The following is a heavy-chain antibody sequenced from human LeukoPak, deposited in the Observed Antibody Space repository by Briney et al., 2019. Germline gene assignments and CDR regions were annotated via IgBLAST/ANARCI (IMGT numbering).Heavy chain of an antibody. CDR1: GYTFTSYG. D-gene: IGHD3-22*01. CDR2: LSAYNGNT. Sequence: ASVKVSCKASGYTFTSYGISWVRQAPGQGLEWMGWLSAYNGNTNYAQKLQGRVTMTTDTSTSTAYMELRSLRSDDTAVYYCARDKMDSSGYYYSDYWGQGTLVTVSS. J-gene: IGHJ4*02. CDR3: ARDKMDSSGYYYSDY. V-gene: IGHV1-18*01.